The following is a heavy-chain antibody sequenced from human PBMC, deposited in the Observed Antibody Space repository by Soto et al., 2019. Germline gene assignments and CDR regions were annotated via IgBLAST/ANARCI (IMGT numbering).Heavy chain of an antibody. CDR3: AAPPRY. J-gene: IGHJ4*02. CDR2: IYNSGNT. V-gene: IGHV4-59*01. CDR1: GGSISSYY. D-gene: IGHD6-6*01. Sequence: SGTLSLTCTVSGGSISSYYWNWIRQPPGKGLEWIGYIYNSGNTNYNPSLRSRVTISVDTSKNQFSLKLTSVTAADTAVYYCAAPPRYWGQGTLVTVSS.